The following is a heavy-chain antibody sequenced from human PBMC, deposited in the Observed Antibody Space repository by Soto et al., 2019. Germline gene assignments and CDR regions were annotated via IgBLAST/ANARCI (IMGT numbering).Heavy chain of an antibody. D-gene: IGHD3-10*01. CDR1: GFTVSSYA. V-gene: IGHV3-23*01. J-gene: IGHJ6*03. CDR3: AKDPVYYYGSAYMDV. CDR2: ISGSGGST. Sequence: GWSLRLSCAASGFTVSSYAMSGVRQAPGKGLEWVSAISGSGGSTYYADSVKGRFTISRDNSKNTLYLQMNSLRAEDTAVYYCAKDPVYYYGSAYMDVWGKGTTVTVSS.